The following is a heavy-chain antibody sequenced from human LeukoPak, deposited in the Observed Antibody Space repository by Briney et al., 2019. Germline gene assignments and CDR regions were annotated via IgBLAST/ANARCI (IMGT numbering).Heavy chain of an antibody. Sequence: SQTLSLTCTVSGGSISSGGYYWSWIRQPPGKGLEWIGYIYHSGSTYYNPSLKSQVTISVDRSKNQFSLKLSSVTAADTAVYYCARVGTMIVVSYWGQGTLVTVSS. CDR3: ARVGTMIVVSY. V-gene: IGHV4-30-2*01. CDR1: GGSISSGGYY. D-gene: IGHD3-22*01. CDR2: IYHSGST. J-gene: IGHJ4*02.